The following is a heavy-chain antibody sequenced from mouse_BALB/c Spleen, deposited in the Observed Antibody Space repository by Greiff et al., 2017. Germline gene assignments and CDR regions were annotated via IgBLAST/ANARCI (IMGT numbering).Heavy chain of an antibody. J-gene: IGHJ3*01. CDR2: IDPENGDT. V-gene: IGHV14-4*02. Sequence: EVQLLQSGAELVRSGASVKLSCTASGFNIKDYYMHWVKQRPEQGLEWIGWIDPENGDTEYAPKFQGKATMTADTSSNTAYLQLSSLTSEDTAVYFCHAFRFACWGQGTLVSGAA. CDR3: HAFRFAC. CDR1: GFNIKDYY.